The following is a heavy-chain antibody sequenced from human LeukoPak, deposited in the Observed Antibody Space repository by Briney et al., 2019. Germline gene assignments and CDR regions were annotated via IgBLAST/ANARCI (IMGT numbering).Heavy chain of an antibody. Sequence: SVKVSCKASGGTFSSYAISWVRQAPGQGLEWMGGIIPIFGTANYAQKFQGRVTITADESTSTAYLELSSLRSEDTAVYYCARYAVTTSHYYYGMDVWGQGTTVTVSS. D-gene: IGHD4-17*01. CDR3: ARYAVTTSHYYYGMDV. CDR1: GGTFSSYA. V-gene: IGHV1-69*01. CDR2: IIPIFGTA. J-gene: IGHJ6*02.